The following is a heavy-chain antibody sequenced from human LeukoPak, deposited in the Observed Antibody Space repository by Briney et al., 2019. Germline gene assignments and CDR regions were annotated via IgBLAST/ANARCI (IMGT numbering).Heavy chain of an antibody. Sequence: SETLSLTCTVSGGSISSGGYYWSWIRQHPGKGMEWIAYIYYSGSTYYNPSLKSRFTISVDTSKNQFSLKLSSVPAADTAVYYCARGVVATTDHDYWGQGTRVTVSS. CDR2: IYYSGST. CDR1: GGSISSGGYY. CDR3: ARGVVATTDHDY. D-gene: IGHD5-12*01. V-gene: IGHV4-31*03. J-gene: IGHJ4*02.